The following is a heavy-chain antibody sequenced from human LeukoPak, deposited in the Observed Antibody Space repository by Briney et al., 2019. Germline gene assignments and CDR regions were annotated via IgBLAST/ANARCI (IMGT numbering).Heavy chain of an antibody. D-gene: IGHD4-17*01. CDR2: ISYDGSNK. CDR3: SLRFWFDP. V-gene: IGHV3-30-3*01. CDR1: GFTFSSYA. J-gene: IGHJ5*02. Sequence: QPGRSLRLSCAASGFTFSSYAMHWVRQAPGKGLEWVAVISYDGSNKHYADSVKGRFTISRDNSKNTLYLQMNSLRAEDTAVYYCSLRFWFDPWGQGTLVTVSS.